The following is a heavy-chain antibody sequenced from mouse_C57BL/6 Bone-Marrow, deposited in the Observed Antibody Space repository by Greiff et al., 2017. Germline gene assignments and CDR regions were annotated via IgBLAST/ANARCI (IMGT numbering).Heavy chain of an antibody. Sequence: QVQLKESGAELVKPGASVKISCKASGYAFSSYWMNWVKQRPGKGLAWIGQIYPGDGDTNYNGKFKGKATLTADKSSSTAYMQLSSLTSEDSAVYFCARWGGNFFFDYWGQGTTLTVSS. CDR3: ARWGGNFFFDY. D-gene: IGHD2-1*01. CDR2: IYPGDGDT. J-gene: IGHJ2*01. CDR1: GYAFSSYW. V-gene: IGHV1-80*01.